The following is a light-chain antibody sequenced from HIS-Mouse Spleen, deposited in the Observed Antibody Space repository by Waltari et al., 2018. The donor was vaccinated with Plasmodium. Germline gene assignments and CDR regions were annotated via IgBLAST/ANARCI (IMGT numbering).Light chain of an antibody. CDR2: AAS. Sequence: DIQMTQSPSSLSASVGYRVTITCRASQRISSYLNWYQQKPGKAPKLLIYAASSLQSGVPSRFSGSGSGTDFTLTISSLQPEDFATYYCQQNYNTWTFGQGTKVEIK. J-gene: IGKJ1*01. V-gene: IGKV1-39*01. CDR3: QQNYNTWT. CDR1: QRISSY.